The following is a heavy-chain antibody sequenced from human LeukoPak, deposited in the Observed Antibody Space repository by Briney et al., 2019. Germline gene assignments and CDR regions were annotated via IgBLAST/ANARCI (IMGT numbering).Heavy chain of an antibody. D-gene: IGHD5-24*01. CDR2: IDHRGDT. CDR3: ARGATISETGYFDF. J-gene: IGHJ4*03. V-gene: IGHV4-34*01. Sequence: SETLSLTCAVYGGSFSRYYWSWIRQSPGKGLEWIAEIDHRGDTNYKPSVKSRVTISVDTSKNQFSLKVRSLSAADTAVYYCARGATISETGYFDFWGQGTLVTVSS. CDR1: GGSFSRYY.